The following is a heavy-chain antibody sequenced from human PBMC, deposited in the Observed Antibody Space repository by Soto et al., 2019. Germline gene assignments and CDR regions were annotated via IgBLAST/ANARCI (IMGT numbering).Heavy chain of an antibody. V-gene: IGHV3-30*18. CDR2: ISYDGTNK. J-gene: IGHJ4*02. Sequence: PWGSLLLSCASSVFTFRNLGMHWVRQAPGKGLEWVAVISYDGTNKYYADSVKGRFTISRDNSKNTLYLQINSLRAEDTAVYYCAKAVPPFVVVTASDYWGQGTLVTVSS. CDR1: VFTFRNLG. D-gene: IGHD2-21*02. CDR3: AKAVPPFVVVTASDY.